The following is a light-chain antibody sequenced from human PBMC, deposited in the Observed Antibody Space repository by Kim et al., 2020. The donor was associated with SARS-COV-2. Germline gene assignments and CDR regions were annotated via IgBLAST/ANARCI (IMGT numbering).Light chain of an antibody. CDR3: MQGLQKPYT. J-gene: IGKJ2*01. CDR1: QSLLHSNGYNY. Sequence: DIVMTQSPRSLPVTPGEPASISCRSSQSLLHSNGYNYLDWYLQKPGQSPHLLIYLGSNRASGVPDRFSGSGSRADFTLKISRVEAEDVGVYYCMQGLQKPYTFGRGTKLEI. V-gene: IGKV2-28*01. CDR2: LGS.